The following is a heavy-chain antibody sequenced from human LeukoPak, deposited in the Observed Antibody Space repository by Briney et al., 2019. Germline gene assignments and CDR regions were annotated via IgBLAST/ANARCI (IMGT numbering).Heavy chain of an antibody. V-gene: IGHV3-23*01. CDR2: ISGSGGST. D-gene: IGHD3-10*01. CDR1: GFTFSSYA. CDR3: ARVAYSGSGSPFYYFES. Sequence: GGSLRLSCAASGFTFSSYAMSWVRQAPGKGLEWVSAISGSGGSTYYADSVKGRFTISRDNSKNTLYLQMNSLRAEDTAVYYCARVAYSGSGSPFYYFESWGQGTLVTVSS. J-gene: IGHJ4*02.